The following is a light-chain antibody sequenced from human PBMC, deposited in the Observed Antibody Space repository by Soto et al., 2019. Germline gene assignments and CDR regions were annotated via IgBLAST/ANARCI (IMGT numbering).Light chain of an antibody. CDR1: QGISRY. V-gene: IGKV1-8*01. J-gene: IGKJ1*01. CDR2: AAY. CDR3: QQYYSYPPAWT. Sequence: AIRMTQSPSSLSASTGDRVTITCRASQGISRYLAWYQQKPGKAPKLLIYAAYTLQSGVPSRFSGSGSGTDFTLTISCLQSEDFATYYCQQYYSYPPAWTFGQGTKVEIK.